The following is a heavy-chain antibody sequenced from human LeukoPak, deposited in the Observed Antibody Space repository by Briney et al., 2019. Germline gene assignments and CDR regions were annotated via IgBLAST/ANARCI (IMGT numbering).Heavy chain of an antibody. CDR2: IYYSGST. V-gene: IGHV4-59*08. J-gene: IGHJ4*02. D-gene: IGHD3-10*01. CDR1: GGSISSYY. Sequence: PSETLSLTCTVSGGSISSYYWTWIRQPPGKGLEWIAYIYYSGSTNYNPSLKSRVTISVDTSKNQFSLKLSSVTAAHTAVYYCARHDYGSGSYFDYWGQGTLVTVSS. CDR3: ARHDYGSGSYFDY.